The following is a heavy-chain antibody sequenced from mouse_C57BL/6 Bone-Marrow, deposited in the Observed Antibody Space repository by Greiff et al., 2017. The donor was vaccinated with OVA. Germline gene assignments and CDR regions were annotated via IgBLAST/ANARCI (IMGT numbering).Heavy chain of an antibody. D-gene: IGHD2-5*01. CDR3: AREDLYYSNPYWYFDV. J-gene: IGHJ1*03. Sequence: QVQLQQSGAELVKPGASVKMSCKASGYTFTSYWITWVKQRPGQGLEWIGDIYPGSGSTNYNEKFKSKATLTVDTSSSTAYMQLSSLTSEDSAVYYCAREDLYYSNPYWYFDVWGTGTTVTVSS. CDR1: GYTFTSYW. CDR2: IYPGSGST. V-gene: IGHV1-55*01.